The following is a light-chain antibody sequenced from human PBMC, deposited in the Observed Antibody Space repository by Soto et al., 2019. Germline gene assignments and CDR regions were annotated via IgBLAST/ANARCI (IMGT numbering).Light chain of an antibody. CDR2: LNSDGSH. CDR1: SGHSNYA. V-gene: IGLV4-69*01. CDR3: QTWGSGIVV. Sequence: QPVLTQSPSASASLGASVKLTCTLSSGHSNYAIAWHQQQSEKGPRYLMKLNSDGSHSKGDGIPDRFSCSSSGAERYLTISSLQSEDEADYYCQTWGSGIVVFGGGTELTVL. J-gene: IGLJ2*01.